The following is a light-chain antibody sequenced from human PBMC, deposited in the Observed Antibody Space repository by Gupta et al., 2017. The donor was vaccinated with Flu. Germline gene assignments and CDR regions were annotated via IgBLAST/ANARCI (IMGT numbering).Light chain of an antibody. CDR2: AAS. J-gene: IGKJ1*01. CDR1: QNVYNNY. CDR3: QHGSSSQT. Sequence: EIVLTQSPGTLSLSPGERATLSCRASQNVYNNYLAWYQQKPGQAPRLLIYAASSRLTGIPDRFSGSGSGTDFTLTSIRPEPEDFAVYYCQHGSSSQTFGQGTKVEIK. V-gene: IGKV3-20*01.